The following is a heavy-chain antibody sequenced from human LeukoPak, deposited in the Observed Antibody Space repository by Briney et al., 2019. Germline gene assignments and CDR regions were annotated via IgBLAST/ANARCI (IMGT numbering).Heavy chain of an antibody. D-gene: IGHD6-13*01. CDR1: GFTHSSYA. V-gene: IGHV3-23*01. CDR3: AKDRAQSSSWYSKYLQH. CDR2: ISGSGGST. Sequence: PGGSLRLSCAASGFTHSSYAMSWVRQAPAKGLEGVSAISGSGGSTYYADSVKGRFTISRDNSKNPLYLQMNSRRAEDTVVYYCAKDRAQSSSWYSKYLQHWGQGTLVTVSS. J-gene: IGHJ1*01.